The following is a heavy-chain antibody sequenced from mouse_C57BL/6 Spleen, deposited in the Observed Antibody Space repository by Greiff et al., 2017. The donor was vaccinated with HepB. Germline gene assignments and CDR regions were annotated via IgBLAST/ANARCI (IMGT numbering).Heavy chain of an antibody. D-gene: IGHD1-1*01. J-gene: IGHJ1*03. CDR3: ARSGYYGSRWYFDV. CDR1: GYAFTNYL. CDR2: INPGSGGT. V-gene: IGHV1-54*01. Sequence: QVQLKESGAELVRPGTSVKVSCKASGYAFTNYLIEWVKQRPGQGLEWIGVINPGSGGTNYNEKFKGKATLTADKSSSTAYMQLSSLTSEDSAVYVCARSGYYGSRWYFDVWGTGTTVTVSS.